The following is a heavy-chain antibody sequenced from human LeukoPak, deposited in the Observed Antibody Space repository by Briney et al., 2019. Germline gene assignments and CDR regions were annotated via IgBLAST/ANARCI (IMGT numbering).Heavy chain of an antibody. D-gene: IGHD2-15*01. V-gene: IGHV3-30*02. CDR3: AKAPVTTCRGAFCYPFDY. J-gene: IGHJ4*02. CDR1: GFTLTTHG. Sequence: GGSLRLSCAASGFTLTTHGIHWVRQAPGKGLEWVTFIRSDGHNKYYADSVKGRFTISRDSSKNTLFLQMNRLRPEDAAVYYCAKAPVTTCRGAFCYPFDYWGLGTLVTVSS. CDR2: IRSDGHNK.